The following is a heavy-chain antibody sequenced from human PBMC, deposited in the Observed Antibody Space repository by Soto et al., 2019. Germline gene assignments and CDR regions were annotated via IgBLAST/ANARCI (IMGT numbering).Heavy chain of an antibody. Sequence: QVQLQQWGAGLLKPSETLSLTCAVYGGSFSGYYWSWIRQPPGKGLEWIGEINHSGSTNYNPSLKSRVTISVDPSKNQFSLKLSSVTAADTAVYYCAIFPGYSGYDSNWGQGTLVTVSS. J-gene: IGHJ4*02. V-gene: IGHV4-34*01. CDR1: GGSFSGYY. D-gene: IGHD5-12*01. CDR3: AIFPGYSGYDSN. CDR2: INHSGST.